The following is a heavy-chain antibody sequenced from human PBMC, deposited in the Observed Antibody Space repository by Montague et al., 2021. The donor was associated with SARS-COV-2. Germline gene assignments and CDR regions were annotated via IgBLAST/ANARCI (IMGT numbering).Heavy chain of an antibody. CDR2: IYPGDSDT. D-gene: IGHD1-26*01. V-gene: IGHV5-51*03. CDR3: ALAGSPPTYYFDY. CDR1: GYRFSNYW. Sequence: QPGAEVKKPGESLKISCQGSGYRFSNYWIAWVRQTPGRGLEWMGVIYPGDSDTRYSPSFQGQVTISADKSISAAYLQWNSLKASDTAMYYCALAGSPPTYYFDYWGQGTLVTVSS. J-gene: IGHJ4*02.